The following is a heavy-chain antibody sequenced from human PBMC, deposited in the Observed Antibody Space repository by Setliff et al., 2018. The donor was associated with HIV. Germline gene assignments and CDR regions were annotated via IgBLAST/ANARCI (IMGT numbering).Heavy chain of an antibody. J-gene: IGHJ5*02. Sequence: GGSLRLSCALSGFSFNKAWMNWVRQAPGKGLEWVGRVKSPSDGGTIDYAAPVHGRFTISIDASTNTLYLQMNGLKTEDTGVYYCKADSSGYPWGQGTLVTVSS. CDR2: VKSPSDGGTI. V-gene: IGHV3-15*07. D-gene: IGHD3-22*01. CDR1: GFSFNKAW. CDR3: KADSSGYP.